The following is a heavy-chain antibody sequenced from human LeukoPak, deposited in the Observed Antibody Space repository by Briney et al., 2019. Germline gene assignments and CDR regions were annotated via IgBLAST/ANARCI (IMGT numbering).Heavy chain of an antibody. V-gene: IGHV3-30-3*01. CDR3: ARGFNDFWSGSQLEY. J-gene: IGHJ4*02. CDR2: ISYDGGKT. CDR1: GFIFGGYA. D-gene: IGHD3-3*01. Sequence: GGSLRLSCAASGFIFGGYAMPWVRQAPGKGLQWLAVISYDGGKTYYADSVEGRFTISRDNSKSTVYLEINSLRSEDTAIYYCARGFNDFWSGSQLEYWGQGTLVTVSS.